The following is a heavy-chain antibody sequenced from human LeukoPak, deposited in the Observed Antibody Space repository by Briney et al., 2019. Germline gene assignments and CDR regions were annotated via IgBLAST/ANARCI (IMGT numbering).Heavy chain of an antibody. V-gene: IGHV3-30-3*01. CDR3: ARGFNDFWSGSQLEY. J-gene: IGHJ4*02. CDR2: ISYDGGKT. CDR1: GFIFGGYA. D-gene: IGHD3-3*01. Sequence: GGSLRLSCAASGFIFGGYAMPWVRQAPGKGLQWLAVISYDGGKTYYADSVEGRFTISRDNSKSTVYLEINSLRSEDTAIYYCARGFNDFWSGSQLEYWGQGTLVTVSS.